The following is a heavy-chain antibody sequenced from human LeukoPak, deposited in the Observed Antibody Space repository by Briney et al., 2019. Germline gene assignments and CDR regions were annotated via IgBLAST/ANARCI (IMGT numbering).Heavy chain of an antibody. CDR3: ARDYEGTATLDY. CDR1: GYTFTGYY. V-gene: IGHV1-2*02. J-gene: IGHJ4*02. CDR2: INPNSGGT. Sequence: ASVKVSCKASGYTFTGYYMHWVRQAPGQGLEWMGWINPNSGGTNYAQKFQGRVTMTRDTSISTAYMELSRLRSDDTAVYYCARDYEGTATLDYWGQGTLVTVSS. D-gene: IGHD5-18*01.